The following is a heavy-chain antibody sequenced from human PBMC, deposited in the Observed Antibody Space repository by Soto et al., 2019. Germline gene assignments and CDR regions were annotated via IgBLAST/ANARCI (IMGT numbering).Heavy chain of an antibody. CDR2: VYFSGST. Sequence: KPSETLSLTCTISGVSISNYYWSWIRQPPGKGLEWIGYVYFSGSTNYNPSLKSRVTISVDTSKNQFSPKLTSVTAADTAVYYCARASSYYYDTSGTRNFYYYPMDVWGQGTTVTVSS. CDR3: ARASSYYYDTSGTRNFYYYPMDV. CDR1: GVSISNYY. V-gene: IGHV4-59*01. J-gene: IGHJ6*02. D-gene: IGHD3-22*01.